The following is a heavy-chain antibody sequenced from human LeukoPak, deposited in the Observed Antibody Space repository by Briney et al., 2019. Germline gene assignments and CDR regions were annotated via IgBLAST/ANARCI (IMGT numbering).Heavy chain of an antibody. CDR2: ISYDGSNK. V-gene: IGHV3-30*03. J-gene: IGHJ4*02. CDR3: ARGRYLDWLPYFFDY. Sequence: GGSLRLSCAASGFTFSSYGMHWVRQAPGKGLEWVAVISYDGSNKYYADSVKGRFTISRDNSKNTLYLQMNSLRVEDTAVYYCARGRYLDWLPYFFDYWGQGTLVTVSS. D-gene: IGHD3-9*01. CDR1: GFTFSSYG.